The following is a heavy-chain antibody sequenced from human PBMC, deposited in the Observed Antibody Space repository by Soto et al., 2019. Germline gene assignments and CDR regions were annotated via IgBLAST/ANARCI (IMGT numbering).Heavy chain of an antibody. J-gene: IGHJ4*01. Sequence: GGSLRLSCATSGFTFNIFEMNWVRQAPGKGLEWVSYISNSGRTIYYADSVKGRFTISRDDAKSSVYLQMNSLRAEDTALYYCVKDFPKMMTTDADWGQGTLVTVSS. D-gene: IGHD4-17*01. CDR1: GFTFNIFE. V-gene: IGHV3-48*03. CDR2: ISNSGRTI. CDR3: VKDFPKMMTTDAD.